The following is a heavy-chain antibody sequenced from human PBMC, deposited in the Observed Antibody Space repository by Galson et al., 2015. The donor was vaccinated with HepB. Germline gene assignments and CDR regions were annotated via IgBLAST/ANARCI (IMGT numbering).Heavy chain of an antibody. D-gene: IGHD6-6*01. CDR3: AREYSSSSGREYYYYYMDV. V-gene: IGHV6-1*01. J-gene: IGHJ6*03. CDR1: GDSVSSNSAA. Sequence: CAISGDSVSSNSAAWNWIRQSPSRGLEWLGRTYYRSKWYNDYAVSVKSRITINPDTSKNQFSLQLNSVTPEDTAVYYCAREYSSSSGREYYYYYMDVWGKRTTVTVSS. CDR2: TYYRSKWYN.